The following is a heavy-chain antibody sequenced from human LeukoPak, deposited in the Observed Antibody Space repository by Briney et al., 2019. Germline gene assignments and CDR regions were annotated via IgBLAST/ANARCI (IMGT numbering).Heavy chain of an antibody. CDR2: MRSKSDGATT. J-gene: IGHJ5*02. CDR1: GFTFSSAW. Sequence: GGSLRLSCTASGFTFSSAWMSWVRQAPGKGLEWVGRMRSKSDGATTEYAAPVKGRFTISRDDSKNTLYVQMNSLKTEDTAVYYCATSNLATWGQGTLVTVSS. V-gene: IGHV3-15*01. CDR3: ATSNLAT.